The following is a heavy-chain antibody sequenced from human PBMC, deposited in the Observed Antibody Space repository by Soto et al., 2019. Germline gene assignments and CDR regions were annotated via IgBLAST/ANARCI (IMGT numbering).Heavy chain of an antibody. J-gene: IGHJ4*02. Sequence: EVQLVESGGGLVQPGGSLRLSCAASGFTFSSYSMNWVRQAPGKGREWVSYISSSSSTIYYADSVKGRFTISRDNAKNSLYLQMNSLRAEDTAVYYCARDKSGGRRSFDYWGQGTLVTVSS. CDR1: GFTFSSYS. V-gene: IGHV3-48*01. D-gene: IGHD2-15*01. CDR3: ARDKSGGRRSFDY. CDR2: ISSSSSTI.